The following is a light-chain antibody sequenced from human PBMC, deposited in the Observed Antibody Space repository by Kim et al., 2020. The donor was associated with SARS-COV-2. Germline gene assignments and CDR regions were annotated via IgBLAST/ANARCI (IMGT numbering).Light chain of an antibody. CDR1: RLGDKY. V-gene: IGLV3-1*01. Sequence: SYELTQPPSVSVSPGQTASITCSGHRLGDKYVGWYQQKPGQSPVMVIYQDNKRPSGIPERFSGSNSGNTATLTISGTQAMDEADYYCQAWESNTVTFGGETQLTVL. CDR3: QAWESNTVT. J-gene: IGLJ2*01. CDR2: QDN.